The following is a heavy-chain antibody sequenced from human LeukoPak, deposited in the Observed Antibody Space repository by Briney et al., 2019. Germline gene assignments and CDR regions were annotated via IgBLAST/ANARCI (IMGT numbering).Heavy chain of an antibody. V-gene: IGHV4-30-4*08. J-gene: IGHJ3*02. CDR2: IYYSGST. CDR3: AGDCGGDCCSPEPDAFDI. CDR1: GGSISSGDYY. Sequence: KASETLSLTCTVSGGSISSGDYYWSWIRQPPGKGLEWIGYIYYSGSTYYNPSLKSQVTISVDTSKNQFSLKLSSVTAADTAVYYCAGDCGGDCCSPEPDAFDIWGQGTMVTVSS. D-gene: IGHD2-21*01.